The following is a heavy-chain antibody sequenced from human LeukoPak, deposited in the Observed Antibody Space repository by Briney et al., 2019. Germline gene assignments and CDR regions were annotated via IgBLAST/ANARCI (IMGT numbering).Heavy chain of an antibody. CDR2: IYSGGSI. Sequence: PGGSLRLSCTASGFTVSSNYMSWVRQAPGKGLEGVSVIYSGGSIYYADSVKGRFTISRDNSKNTVYLQMNRLRAEDTAVYYCARVMTTKAFDIWGQGTMVTVSS. CDR1: GFTVSSNY. V-gene: IGHV3-53*01. D-gene: IGHD4-17*01. CDR3: ARVMTTKAFDI. J-gene: IGHJ3*02.